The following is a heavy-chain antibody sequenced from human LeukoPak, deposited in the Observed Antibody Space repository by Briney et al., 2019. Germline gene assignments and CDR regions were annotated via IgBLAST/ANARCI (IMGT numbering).Heavy chain of an antibody. CDR2: ISGSGGST. Sequence: GGSLRLSCAASGFTFSSYGMSWVRQAPGKGLEWVSAISGSGGSTYYADSVKGRFTISRDNSKNTLYLQMNSLRAEDTAVYYCAKAGSSGWYSTSPFDYWGQGTLVTVSS. CDR1: GFTFSSYG. D-gene: IGHD6-19*01. J-gene: IGHJ4*02. V-gene: IGHV3-23*01. CDR3: AKAGSSGWYSTSPFDY.